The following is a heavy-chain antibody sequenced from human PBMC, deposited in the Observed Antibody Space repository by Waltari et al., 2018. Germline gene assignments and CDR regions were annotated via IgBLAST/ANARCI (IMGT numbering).Heavy chain of an antibody. Sequence: QVQLQQWGAGLLKPSETLSLTCAVYGGSFSGYYWSWIRQPPGKGLEWIGEINHSGSANSSPALKSRVTISVDTSKNQFSRKLSSGTAADTAVYYCARAGYYDFWSGYYTGWFDPWGQGTLVTVSS. J-gene: IGHJ5*02. CDR2: INHSGSA. D-gene: IGHD3-3*01. CDR1: GGSFSGYY. V-gene: IGHV4-34*01. CDR3: ARAGYYDFWSGYYTGWFDP.